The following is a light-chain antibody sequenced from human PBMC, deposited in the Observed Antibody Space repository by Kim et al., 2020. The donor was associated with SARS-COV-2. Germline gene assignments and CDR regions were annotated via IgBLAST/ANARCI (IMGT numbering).Light chain of an antibody. J-gene: IGKJ5*01. CDR3: QQRTNWPIT. CDR2: DAS. Sequence: EIVLTQSPVTLSVSPGERATLSCRASQSVYSYLAWYQQKPGQAPRLLIYDASNRATGIPARFSGSGSGTDFTLTISSLEPEDFAVYFCQQRTNWPITFGQGTRLEIK. V-gene: IGKV3-11*01. CDR1: QSVYSY.